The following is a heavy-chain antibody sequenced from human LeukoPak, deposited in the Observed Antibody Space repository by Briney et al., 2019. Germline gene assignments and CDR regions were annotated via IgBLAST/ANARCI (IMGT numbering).Heavy chain of an antibody. Sequence: ASVKVSCKVSGYTLTELSMHWVRQAPGKGLVWMDAFVPEDGETIYAQKFQGRVTLTEDTSTDTAYMELSSLRSEDTAVYYCARIGFSGNYYDEIGFDFWGQGTLVTVSS. CDR1: GYTLTELS. J-gene: IGHJ4*02. CDR2: FVPEDGET. D-gene: IGHD1-26*01. CDR3: ARIGFSGNYYDEIGFDF. V-gene: IGHV1-24*01.